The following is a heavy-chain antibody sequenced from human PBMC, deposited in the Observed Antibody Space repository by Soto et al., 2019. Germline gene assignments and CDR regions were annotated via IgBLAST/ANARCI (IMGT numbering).Heavy chain of an antibody. V-gene: IGHV4-59*01. Sequence: SETLSLTCTVSGVSISSYYWSWIRQPPGKGLEWIGYIYYSGSTNYNPSLKSRVTISVDTSKNQFSLKLSSVTAADTAVYYCARRRGYSFDFFGQGT. CDR1: GVSISSYY. D-gene: IGHD5-18*01. CDR3: ARRRGYSFDF. CDR2: IYYSGST. J-gene: IGHJ4*02.